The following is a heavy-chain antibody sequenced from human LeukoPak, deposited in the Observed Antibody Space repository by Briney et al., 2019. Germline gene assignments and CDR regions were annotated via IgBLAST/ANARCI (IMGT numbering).Heavy chain of an antibody. J-gene: IGHJ6*03. D-gene: IGHD2-2*01. CDR1: GYTFTSYD. CDR3: ARVALYRPLPTEGYYYYYMDV. Sequence: ASVKVSCKASGYTFTSYDINWVRQAPGQGLEWMGWISAYNGNTNYAQKLQGRVTMTTDTSTSTAYMELRSLRSDDTAVYYCARVALYRPLPTEGYYYYYMDVWGKGTTVTVSS. V-gene: IGHV1-18*01. CDR2: ISAYNGNT.